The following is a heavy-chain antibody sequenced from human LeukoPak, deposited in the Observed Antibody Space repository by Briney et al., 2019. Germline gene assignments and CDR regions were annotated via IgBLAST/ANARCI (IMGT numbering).Heavy chain of an antibody. J-gene: IGHJ4*02. D-gene: IGHD1-26*01. Sequence: GGSLRLSCAASGFTVSSNYMSWVRQAPGKGLEWVGRIKSKTDGGTTDYAAPVKGRFTISRDDSKNTLYLQMNSLKTEDTAVYHCTTDNYSGSFYWGQGTLVTVSS. V-gene: IGHV3-15*01. CDR1: GFTVSSNY. CDR2: IKSKTDGGTT. CDR3: TTDNYSGSFY.